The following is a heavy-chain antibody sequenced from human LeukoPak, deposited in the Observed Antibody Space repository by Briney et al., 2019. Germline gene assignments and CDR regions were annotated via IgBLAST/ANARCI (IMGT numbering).Heavy chain of an antibody. D-gene: IGHD5-18*01. CDR3: AYTAMETGAFDI. CDR2: INPSGGST. V-gene: IGHV1-46*01. Sequence: ASVKVSCKASGYTFTSYYIHWVRQAPGQGLEWMGIINPSGGSTSYAQKFQGRVTMTRDTSTSTVYMELSSLRSEDTAVYYCAYTAMETGAFDIWGQGTMVTVSS. CDR1: GYTFTSYY. J-gene: IGHJ3*02.